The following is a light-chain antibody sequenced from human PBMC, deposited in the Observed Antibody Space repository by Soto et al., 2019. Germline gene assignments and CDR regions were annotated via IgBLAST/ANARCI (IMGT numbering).Light chain of an antibody. Sequence: DIQMTQSPSSQSASVGDRVSITCRASQSISSYLNWYQQKPGKAPKLLIYAAFTLQTGVSSRFIGSGSGTDFTLTINSLQPEDFATYYCQQSSSSPITFGQGTRLEIK. V-gene: IGKV1-39*01. CDR2: AAF. CDR1: QSISSY. J-gene: IGKJ5*01. CDR3: QQSSSSPIT.